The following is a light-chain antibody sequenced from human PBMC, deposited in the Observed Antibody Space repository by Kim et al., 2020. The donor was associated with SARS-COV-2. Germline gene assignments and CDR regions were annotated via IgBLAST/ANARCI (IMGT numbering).Light chain of an antibody. V-gene: IGLV6-57*03. Sequence: GKTVTLSRTRNRCGSGDNYGQWYQQRPGGVPTTVIYEDDQRPSGVSDRFSGSIDNSSNSASLTISGLRTEDEADYYCQSYNRDNVLFGGGTKVTVL. CDR3: QSYNRDNVL. CDR2: EDD. J-gene: IGLJ2*01. CDR1: RCGSGDNY.